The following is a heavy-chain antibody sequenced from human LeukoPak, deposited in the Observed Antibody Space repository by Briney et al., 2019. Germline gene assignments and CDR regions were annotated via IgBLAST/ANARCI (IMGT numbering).Heavy chain of an antibody. D-gene: IGHD5-18*01. Sequence: PGGSLKLSCAASGFTFSNYAMSWVRQAPGKGLEWVSRISLGTSDTYYADSVKGRFTISRDNSRTTLYLQMNSLRAEDTAVYYCAKRLLYSYGPGFDYWGQGTLVTVSS. CDR2: ISLGTSDT. CDR1: GFTFSNYA. CDR3: AKRLLYSYGPGFDY. J-gene: IGHJ4*02. V-gene: IGHV3-23*01.